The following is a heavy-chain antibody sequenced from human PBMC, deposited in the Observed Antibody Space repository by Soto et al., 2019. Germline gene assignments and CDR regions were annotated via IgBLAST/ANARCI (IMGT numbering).Heavy chain of an antibody. D-gene: IGHD4-17*01. CDR3: AHTGSMTTVTKGAFDI. Sequence: QITLKESGPTLVKPTQTLTLTCTFSGFSLSTSGVGVGWIRQPPGKALEWLALIYWDDDKRYSPSLKSRLTITNDTSKPQVVLTMPHMDPVDTATYYCAHTGSMTTVTKGAFDIWGQGTMVTVSS. J-gene: IGHJ3*02. V-gene: IGHV2-5*02. CDR2: IYWDDDK. CDR1: GFSLSTSGVG.